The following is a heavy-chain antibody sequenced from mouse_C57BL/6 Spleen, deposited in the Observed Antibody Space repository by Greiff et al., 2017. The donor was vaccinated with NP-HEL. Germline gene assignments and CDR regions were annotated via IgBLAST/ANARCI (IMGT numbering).Heavy chain of an antibody. CDR2: IHPNSGST. CDR1: GYTFTSYW. CDR3: ARSNGKDYAMDY. D-gene: IGHD1-1*01. J-gene: IGHJ4*01. V-gene: IGHV1-64*01. Sequence: VQLQQSGAELVKPGASVKLSCKASGYTFTSYWMHWVKQRPGQGLEWIGMIHPNSGSTNYNEKFKSKATLTVDKSSNTAYMQLSSLTSEDSAVYYCARSNGKDYAMDYWGQGTSVTVSS.